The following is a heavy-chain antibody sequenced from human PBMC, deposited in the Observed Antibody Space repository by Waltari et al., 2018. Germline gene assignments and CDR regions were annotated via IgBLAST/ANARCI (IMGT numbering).Heavy chain of an antibody. CDR1: GGSISSYY. CDR2: IYYSGST. CDR3: ASLYSSGWYDAFDI. D-gene: IGHD6-19*01. Sequence: QVQLQESGPGLVKPSETLSLTCTVSGGSISSYYWSWIRQPPGKGLEWIGYIYYSGSTNYHPSLKSRVTISVDTSKNQFSLKLSSVTAADTAVYYCASLYSSGWYDAFDIWGQGTMVTVSS. J-gene: IGHJ3*02. V-gene: IGHV4-59*08.